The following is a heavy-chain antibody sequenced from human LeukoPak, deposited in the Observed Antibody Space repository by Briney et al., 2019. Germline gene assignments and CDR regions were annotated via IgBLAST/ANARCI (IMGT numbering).Heavy chain of an antibody. J-gene: IGHJ6*03. D-gene: IGHD4-23*01. CDR1: GYTFNRYG. CDR3: ARAGTGYGGSLFYYYYYMDV. CDR2: ISAYDGNT. V-gene: IGHV1-18*01. Sequence: ASVKVSCKASGYTFNRYGITWLRQAPGQGFEWMGWISAYDGNTNYAQKFQGRVTMTTDTSTNTAYMELRSLRSDDTAVYYCARAGTGYGGSLFYYYYYMDVWGKGTTVTISS.